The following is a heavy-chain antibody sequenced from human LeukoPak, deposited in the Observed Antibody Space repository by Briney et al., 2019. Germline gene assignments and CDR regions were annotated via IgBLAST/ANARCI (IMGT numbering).Heavy chain of an antibody. J-gene: IGHJ4*02. Sequence: SETLSLTCTVSGGSISSYYWSWIRQPPGKGLEWIGYIYYSGSTNYNPSLNSRATISLDTSKSQFSLKLSSVTAADTAVYYCARHWPLYYYGSGSYYNPYFDYWGQGTLVTVSS. V-gene: IGHV4-59*08. CDR2: IYYSGST. CDR3: ARHWPLYYYGSGSYYNPYFDY. CDR1: GGSISSYY. D-gene: IGHD3-10*01.